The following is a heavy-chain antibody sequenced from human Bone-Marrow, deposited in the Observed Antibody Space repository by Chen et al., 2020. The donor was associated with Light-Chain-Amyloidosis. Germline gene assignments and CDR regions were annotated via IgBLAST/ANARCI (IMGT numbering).Heavy chain of an antibody. J-gene: IGHJ4*02. V-gene: IGHV3-7*03. Sequence: DVRRVESGGGLVQPGGSLRLSCAASGFTSSDYWMSWVRQSPGKGLEWVANVRQDVSEKDYAASVKGRFTISRDDAKNSVYLQMNNLRAEDTAVYYCARDRTLFGVAQYYFDYWGQGTRVTVSS. CDR1: GFTSSDYW. CDR3: ARDRTLFGVAQYYFDY. CDR2: VRQDVSEK. D-gene: IGHD3-3*01.